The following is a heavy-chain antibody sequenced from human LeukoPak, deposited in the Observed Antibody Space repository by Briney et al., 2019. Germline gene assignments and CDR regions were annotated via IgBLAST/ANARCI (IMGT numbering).Heavy chain of an antibody. J-gene: IGHJ4*02. V-gene: IGHV3-30*03. CDR2: ISYDGSNK. CDR3: ATTRYTAMVYFDY. Sequence: PGRSLRLSCAASGFTFSSYGMHWVRQAPGKGPEWVAVISYDGSNKYYADSVKGRFTISRDNSKNTPYLQMNSLRAEDTAVYYCATTRYTAMVYFDYWGQGTLVTVSS. D-gene: IGHD5-18*01. CDR1: GFTFSSYG.